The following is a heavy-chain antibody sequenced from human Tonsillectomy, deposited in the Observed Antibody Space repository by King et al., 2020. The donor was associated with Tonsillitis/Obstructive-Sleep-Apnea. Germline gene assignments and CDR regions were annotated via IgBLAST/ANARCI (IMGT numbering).Heavy chain of an antibody. D-gene: IGHD2-21*01. V-gene: IGHV1-69*01. CDR2: IIPIFGTA. CDR3: ARDLCGGDCYFGWFDP. CDR1: GGTFSSYA. J-gene: IGHJ5*02. Sequence: VQLVESGAEVKKPGSSVKVSCKASGGTFSSYAISWVRQAPGQGLEWMGGIIPIFGTANYAQKFQGRVTITADESTSTAYMELSSLRSEDTDVYYCARDLCGGDCYFGWFDPWGQGTLVTVSS.